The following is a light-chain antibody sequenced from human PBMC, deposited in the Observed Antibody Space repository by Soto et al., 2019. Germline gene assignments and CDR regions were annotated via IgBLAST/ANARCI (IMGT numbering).Light chain of an antibody. CDR1: QNIYNW. J-gene: IGKJ1*01. CDR3: QQYHNYWS. CDR2: DAS. Sequence: DIQMTQSPSTLSASVGARVTITCRASQNIYNWLAWYQQKPGKAPKLLIYDASNLEKGVPSRFSGSGSGTEFTLTISSLQPDHFATYYCQQYHNYWSFGPGTKVEV. V-gene: IGKV1-5*01.